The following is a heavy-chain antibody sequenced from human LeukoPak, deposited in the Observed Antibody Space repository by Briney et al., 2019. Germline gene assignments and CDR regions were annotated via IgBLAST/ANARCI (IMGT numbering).Heavy chain of an antibody. CDR3: ARDRYGKLDY. J-gene: IGHJ4*02. CDR1: GYTFTDYY. CDR2: INPDSGGT. V-gene: IGHV1-2*02. D-gene: IGHD5-18*01. Sequence: GASVKVSCEASGYTFTDYYFHWVRQAPGQGLEWMGWINPDSGGTHYAQKFQDRVTMTRDTSISTVYMELSRLRSDDTAVYYCARDRYGKLDYWGQGTLVTVSS.